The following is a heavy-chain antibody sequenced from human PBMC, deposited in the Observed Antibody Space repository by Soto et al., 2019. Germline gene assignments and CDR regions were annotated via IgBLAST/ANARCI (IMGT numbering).Heavy chain of an antibody. V-gene: IGHV3-30*18. CDR2: ISYDGSNK. CDR3: AKDPNTVGREY. D-gene: IGHD4-17*01. Sequence: QVQLVESGGGVVQPGRSLRLSCAASGFTFSSYGMHWVRQAPGKGLEWVAVISYDGSNKYYADSVKGRFTISRDNSKNTLYLQMNSLRAEDTAVYYCAKDPNTVGREYWGQGPLVTVSS. CDR1: GFTFSSYG. J-gene: IGHJ4*02.